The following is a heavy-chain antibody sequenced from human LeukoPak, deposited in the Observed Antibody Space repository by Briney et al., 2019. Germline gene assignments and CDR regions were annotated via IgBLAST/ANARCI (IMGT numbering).Heavy chain of an antibody. Sequence: GGSLRLSCAASGFTFSSNWMHRVRQAPGKGLVWVSRINEDGSTTNYADSVKGRSTIFRDNAKNTLYLRMNSLRAEDTAVYYCVRDLGGRSGHWGQGTLVTVSS. V-gene: IGHV3-74*01. J-gene: IGHJ4*02. CDR2: INEDGSTT. CDR3: VRDLGGRSGH. D-gene: IGHD1-26*01. CDR1: GFTFSSNW.